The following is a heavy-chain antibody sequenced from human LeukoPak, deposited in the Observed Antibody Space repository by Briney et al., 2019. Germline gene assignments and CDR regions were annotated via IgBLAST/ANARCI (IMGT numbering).Heavy chain of an antibody. V-gene: IGHV4-59*08. CDR1: GGSISSYY. J-gene: IGHJ4*02. CDR3: ARRRWELPQSPFDY. CDR2: IYYSGST. D-gene: IGHD1-26*01. Sequence: SDTLSLTCTVSGGSISSYYWSWIRQPPGKGLEWIGYIYYSGSTNYNPSLKRRVTISVDTSKNQFSLKLSSVTAADTAVYYCARRRWELPQSPFDYWGQGTLVTVSS.